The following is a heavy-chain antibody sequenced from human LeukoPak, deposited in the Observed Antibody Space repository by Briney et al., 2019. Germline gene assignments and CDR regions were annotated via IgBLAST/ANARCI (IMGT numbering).Heavy chain of an antibody. CDR1: GYTFTSYG. D-gene: IGHD6-19*01. CDR3: ARSPRSGWYVFDY. V-gene: IGHV1-18*01. CDR2: ISGYNGNT. Sequence: ASVKVSCKASGYTFTSYGISWVRQAPGQGLEWMGWISGYNGNTNYAQKLQGRVTMTRDTSTSTVYMELSSLRSEDTAVYYCARSPRSGWYVFDYWGQGTLVTVSS. J-gene: IGHJ4*02.